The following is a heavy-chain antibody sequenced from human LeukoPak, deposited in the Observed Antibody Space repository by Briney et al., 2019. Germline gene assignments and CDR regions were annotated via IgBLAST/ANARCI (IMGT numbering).Heavy chain of an antibody. CDR3: ARDWGPASPTTAFDY. CDR2: IEQDGSEK. V-gene: IGHV3-7*03. CDR1: GLTFNSHS. D-gene: IGHD3-16*01. Sequence: PGGSLRLSCVASGLTFNSHSMSWVRQAPGKGLEWVANIEQDGSEKYYVDSVKGRFTISRDNAKNSLYLQMNSLRAEDTAVYYCARDWGPASPTTAFDYWGQGTLVTVSS. J-gene: IGHJ4*02.